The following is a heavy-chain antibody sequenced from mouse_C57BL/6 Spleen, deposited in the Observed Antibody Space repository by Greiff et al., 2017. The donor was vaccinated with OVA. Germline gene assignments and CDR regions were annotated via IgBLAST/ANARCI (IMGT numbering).Heavy chain of an antibody. D-gene: IGHD2-4*01. Sequence: QVQLKQPGAELVKPGASVKLSCKASGYTFTSYWMHWVKQRPGQGLEWIGMIHPNSGSTNYNEKFKSKATLTVDKSSSTAYMQLSSLTSEDSAVYYCARWDYDAWFAYWGQGTLVTVSA. CDR1: GYTFTSYW. J-gene: IGHJ3*01. CDR3: ARWDYDAWFAY. CDR2: IHPNSGST. V-gene: IGHV1-64*01.